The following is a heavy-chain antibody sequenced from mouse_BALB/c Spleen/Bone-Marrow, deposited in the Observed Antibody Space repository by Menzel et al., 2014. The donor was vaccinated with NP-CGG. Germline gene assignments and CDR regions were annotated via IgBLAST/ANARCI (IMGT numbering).Heavy chain of an antibody. D-gene: IGHD2-1*01. CDR3: ARDINDNCNRYFDV. V-gene: IGHV7-3*02. CDR2: IRNKANGYTT. Sequence: EVKLVDSGGGLVQPGGSLRLSCATSGFPFTDYYMSWVRQPPGKALEWLGFIRNKANGYTTEYSASVKGRFTISRDNSQSILELQMNTLRAEDSATYYGARDINDNCNRYFDVWGAGTTVTGSS. CDR1: GFPFTDYY. J-gene: IGHJ1*01.